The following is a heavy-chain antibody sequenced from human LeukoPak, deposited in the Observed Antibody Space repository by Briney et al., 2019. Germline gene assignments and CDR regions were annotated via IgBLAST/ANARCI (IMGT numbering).Heavy chain of an antibody. D-gene: IGHD5-24*01. CDR1: GGTFSSYA. Sequence: SMKVSCKASGGTFSSYAISWVRQAPGQGLEWMGRIIPIFGIANYAQKFQGRVTITADKSTSTAYMELSSLRSEDTAVYYCASGGRDGYNGDYWGQGTLVTVSS. J-gene: IGHJ4*02. CDR3: ASGGRDGYNGDY. CDR2: IIPIFGIA. V-gene: IGHV1-69*04.